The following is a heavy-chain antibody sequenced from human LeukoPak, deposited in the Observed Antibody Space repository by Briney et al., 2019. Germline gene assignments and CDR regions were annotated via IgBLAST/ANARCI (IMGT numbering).Heavy chain of an antibody. V-gene: IGHV4-59*02. CDR1: GGSVSNYY. CDR3: ARDRSPEGYYDSSHWDYYHGMDV. Sequence: SETLSLTCTVSGGSVSNYYWSWIRQPPGKGLEWVGYIYYSGSTNYNPSRKSRVTISVDTSKNHFSLNLSSVTAADTAMYYCARDRSPEGYYDSSHWDYYHGMDVWGQGTTVTVSS. J-gene: IGHJ6*02. D-gene: IGHD3-22*01. CDR2: IYYSGST.